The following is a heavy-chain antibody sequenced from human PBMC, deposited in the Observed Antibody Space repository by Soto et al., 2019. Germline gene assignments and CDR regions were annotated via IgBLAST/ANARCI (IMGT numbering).Heavy chain of an antibody. D-gene: IGHD2-8*01. J-gene: IGHJ4*02. CDR1: GFTFSSYS. V-gene: IGHV3-48*02. CDR2: ISSSSSTI. CDR3: ARTDCTNGVCQEFDY. Sequence: GGSLRLSCAASGFTFSSYSMNWVRQAPGKGLEWVSYISSSSSTIYYADSVKGRFTISRDNAKNSLYLQMNSLRDEDTAVYYCARTDCTNGVCQEFDYWGQGTLVTVSS.